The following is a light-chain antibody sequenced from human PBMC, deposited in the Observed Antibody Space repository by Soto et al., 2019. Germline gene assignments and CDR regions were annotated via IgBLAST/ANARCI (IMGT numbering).Light chain of an antibody. CDR3: SSYAGRTLYV. Sequence: QSALTQPPSASGSPGQSVTISCTGTSSDVGGYRFVSWYQQHPGKAPKLIIYQVTKRPPGVPARFSGSKSGNTASLTVSGLQAEDVADYYCSSYAGRTLYVFGTGTKVTVL. V-gene: IGLV2-8*01. CDR2: QVT. J-gene: IGLJ1*01. CDR1: SSDVGGYRF.